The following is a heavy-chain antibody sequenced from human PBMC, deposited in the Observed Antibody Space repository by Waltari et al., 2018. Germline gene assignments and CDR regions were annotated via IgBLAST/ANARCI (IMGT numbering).Heavy chain of an antibody. CDR1: GFTFSKFW. V-gene: IGHV3-7*01. J-gene: IGHJ6*02. CDR3: VRDDDGGMGAV. CDR2: IYQDGSVT. Sequence: EVLLVESGGGLVQPGGSLRLSCAASGFTFSKFWMSWVRQAPGKGLEWVANIYQDGSVTNYVDSVKGRFTTSRDNGRNSLYLQMNSLRADDTAVYYCVRDDDGGMGAVWGQGTTVTVSS. D-gene: IGHD3-16*01.